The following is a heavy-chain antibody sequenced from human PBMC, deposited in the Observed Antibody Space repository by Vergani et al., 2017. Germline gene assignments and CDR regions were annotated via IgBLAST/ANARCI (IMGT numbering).Heavy chain of an antibody. V-gene: IGHV1-69*13. CDR1: GGTFSSYA. Sequence: QVQLVQSGAGVKKPGSSVKVSCKASGGTFSSYAISWVRQAPGQGLEWMGRIIPIFGTANYAQKFQGRVTITADESTSTAYMELSSLRSEDTAVYYCAGVGYCSSTSCPDAFDIWGQGTMVTVSS. CDR2: IIPIFGTA. CDR3: AGVGYCSSTSCPDAFDI. D-gene: IGHD2-2*01. J-gene: IGHJ3*02.